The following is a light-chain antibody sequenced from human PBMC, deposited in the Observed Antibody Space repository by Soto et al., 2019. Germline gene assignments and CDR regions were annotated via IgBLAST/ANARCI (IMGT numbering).Light chain of an antibody. CDR1: QGISSY. CDR3: QQLNSYPPF. J-gene: IGKJ3*01. Sequence: DIQLTQSPSFLSASVGDRVTITCRDSQGISSYLAWYQQKPGKAPKLLIYAASTLQSGVPSRFSGSGSGTEFTLTISSLHPEDFATYYCQQLNSYPPFFGPGTKVDIK. CDR2: AAS. V-gene: IGKV1-9*01.